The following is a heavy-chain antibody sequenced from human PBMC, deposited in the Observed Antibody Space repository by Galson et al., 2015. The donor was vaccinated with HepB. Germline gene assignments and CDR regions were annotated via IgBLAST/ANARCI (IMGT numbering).Heavy chain of an antibody. CDR2: ISSSGSVI. CDR1: GFTFSDYY. D-gene: IGHD3-22*01. V-gene: IGHV3-11*01. J-gene: IGHJ1*01. CDR3: ARLYYDRPLFQH. Sequence: SLRLSCAASGFTFSDYYMSWIRQAPGKGLEWVSYISSSGSVIYNADSVQGRLTISRDNAKNSLYLQMNSLRAEDTAVYYCARLYYDRPLFQHWGQGTLVTVSS.